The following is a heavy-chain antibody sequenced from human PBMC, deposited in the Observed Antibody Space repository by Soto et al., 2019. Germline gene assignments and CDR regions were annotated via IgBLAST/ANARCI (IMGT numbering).Heavy chain of an antibody. CDR3: ASSRHRQLLSSFRGMDV. J-gene: IGHJ6*02. CDR2: IIPIFGTA. CDR1: GGTFSSYA. Sequence: PVKVSSNASGGTFSSYAISWVRQAPGQGLEWMGGIIPIFGTANYAQKFQGRVTITADESTSTAYMELSSLRSEDTAVYYCASSRHRQLLSSFRGMDVWGQGTTVTVSS. D-gene: IGHD2-2*01. V-gene: IGHV1-69*13.